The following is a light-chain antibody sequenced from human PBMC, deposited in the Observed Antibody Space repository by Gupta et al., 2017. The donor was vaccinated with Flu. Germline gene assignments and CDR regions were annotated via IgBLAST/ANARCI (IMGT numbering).Light chain of an antibody. CDR1: SGHSSYA. J-gene: IGLJ3*02. V-gene: IGLV4-69*01. Sequence: QLVLTQSLSASASLGASVKLTCTLSSGHSSYAIAWHQQQPEKRPRYLMKLNLDASHSKGDGIPDRFSGSSSGAERYLTISSRLSEDEADYYCQTWVTGTGVFGGGTELTVL. CDR2: LNLDASH. CDR3: QTWVTGTGV.